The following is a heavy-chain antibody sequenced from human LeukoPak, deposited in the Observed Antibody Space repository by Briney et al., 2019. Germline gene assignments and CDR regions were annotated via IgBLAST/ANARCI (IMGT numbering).Heavy chain of an antibody. V-gene: IGHV1-2*02. CDR1: GYTFTGYY. Sequence: ASVKVSCKASGYTFTGYYMHWVRQAPGQGLEWMGWINPNSGGTNYAQKFQGSVTITRDTSISTAYMELSRLRSDDTAVYYCARDLYYYGSGPEGDYWGQGTLVTVSS. J-gene: IGHJ4*02. D-gene: IGHD3-10*01. CDR2: INPNSGGT. CDR3: ARDLYYYGSGPEGDY.